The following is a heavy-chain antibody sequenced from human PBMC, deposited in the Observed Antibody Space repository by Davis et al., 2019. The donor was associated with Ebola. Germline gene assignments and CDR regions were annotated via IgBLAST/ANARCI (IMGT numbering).Heavy chain of an antibody. Sequence: ASVKVSCKASGYSFTSYGISWVRQAPGQRPEWMGWTSANNDYTNYAQKFQGRITLTTDTSTRTTYMELKSLRSDDTAVYYCARDQPHFYDNRGFDSWGQGTPVTVSS. CDR2: TSANNDYT. CDR3: ARDQPHFYDNRGFDS. V-gene: IGHV1-18*01. D-gene: IGHD3-22*01. CDR1: GYSFTSYG. J-gene: IGHJ4*02.